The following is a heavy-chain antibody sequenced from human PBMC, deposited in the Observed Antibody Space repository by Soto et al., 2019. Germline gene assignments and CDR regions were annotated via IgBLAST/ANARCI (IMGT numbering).Heavy chain of an antibody. V-gene: IGHV3-48*03. Sequence: EVQLVESGGGLVQPGGSLRLSCAASGFTFRSYDMNWVRQAPGKGLEWVSYISSSGSLIYYADSVKGRFTISRDNAKNSLYLQMNSLRAEDTAVYYCARTMYSNRGWFDPWGQGTLVTVSS. CDR2: ISSSGSLI. J-gene: IGHJ5*02. D-gene: IGHD1-26*01. CDR1: GFTFRSYD. CDR3: ARTMYSNRGWFDP.